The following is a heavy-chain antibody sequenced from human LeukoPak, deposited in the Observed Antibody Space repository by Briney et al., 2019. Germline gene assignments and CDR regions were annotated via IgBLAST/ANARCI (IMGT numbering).Heavy chain of an antibody. CDR2: IYYSGST. CDR1: GGSISSYY. V-gene: IGHV4-59*01. CDR3: ARSSLADSSSWYNWFDP. J-gene: IGHJ5*02. Sequence: SETLSLTCTVSGGSISSYYWSWIRQPPGKGLEWIGYIYYSGSTNYNPSLKSRVTISVDTSKNQFSLKLSSVTAADTAVYYCARSSLADSSSWYNWFDPWAREPWSPSPQ. D-gene: IGHD6-13*01.